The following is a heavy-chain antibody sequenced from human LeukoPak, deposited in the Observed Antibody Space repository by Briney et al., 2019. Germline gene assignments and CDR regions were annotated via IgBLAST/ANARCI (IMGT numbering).Heavy chain of an antibody. D-gene: IGHD4-17*01. Sequence: GGSLRLSCAASGFPHSSYEMLWVRQAPGKGLEWVSYICSRGSTIYYADSVKGRFTISRDNAKNPLYLQMNSLRAEDTAMYYCAKDLYGDADAFDIWGQGTMVTVSS. CDR1: GFPHSSYE. CDR3: AKDLYGDADAFDI. CDR2: ICSRGSTI. V-gene: IGHV3-48*03. J-gene: IGHJ3*02.